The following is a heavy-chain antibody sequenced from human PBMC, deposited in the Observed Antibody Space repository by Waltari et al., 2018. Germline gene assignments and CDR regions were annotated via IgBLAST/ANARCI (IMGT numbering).Heavy chain of an antibody. CDR3: ARDILFGGPGEDY. J-gene: IGHJ4*02. CDR1: GFHFSSYG. V-gene: IGHV3-33*01. D-gene: IGHD3-10*01. Sequence: QVQLVESGEGVVQPGRSVILTCEPAGFHFSSYGMHWSPQAPGKGLEWVAVIWYDGSNKYYADSVKGRFTISRDNSKNTLYLQMNSLRAEDTAVYYCARDILFGGPGEDYWGQGTLVTVSS. CDR2: IWYDGSNK.